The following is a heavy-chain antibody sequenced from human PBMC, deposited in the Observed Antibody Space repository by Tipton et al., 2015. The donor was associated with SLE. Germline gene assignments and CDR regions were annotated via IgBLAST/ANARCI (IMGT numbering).Heavy chain of an antibody. D-gene: IGHD6-13*01. J-gene: IGHJ5*02. CDR1: GGSITSHY. Sequence: LRLSCTVSGGSITSHYWSWIRQPPGRGLEWIGYIYYSGTTNYNPSLKSRITISVDTSKSQFSLKLTSVTAADTAVYFCARDVRAAGNYFDRWGQGTLVTVSS. CDR2: IYYSGTT. CDR3: ARDVRAAGNYFDR. V-gene: IGHV4-59*11.